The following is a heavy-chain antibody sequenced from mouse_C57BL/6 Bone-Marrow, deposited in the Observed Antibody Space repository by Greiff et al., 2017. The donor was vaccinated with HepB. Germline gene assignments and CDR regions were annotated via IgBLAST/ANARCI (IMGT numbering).Heavy chain of an antibody. CDR3: AREPLYYGSTHWYFDV. V-gene: IGHV5-16*01. J-gene: IGHJ1*03. Sequence: EVQRVESEGGLVQPGSSMKLSCTASGFTFSDYYMAWVRQVPEKGLEWVANINYDGSSTYYLDSLKSRFIISRDNAKNILYLQMSSLKSEDTATYYCAREPLYYGSTHWYFDVWGTGTTVTVSS. CDR2: INYDGSST. CDR1: GFTFSDYY. D-gene: IGHD1-1*01.